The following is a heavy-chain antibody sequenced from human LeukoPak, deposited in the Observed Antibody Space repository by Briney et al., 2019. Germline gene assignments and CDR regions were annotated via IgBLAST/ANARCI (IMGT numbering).Heavy chain of an antibody. V-gene: IGHV3-21*01. CDR1: GFTFSSYS. CDR3: AGGDGSGSYYGS. D-gene: IGHD3-10*01. CDR2: ISSSSSYI. Sequence: GGSLRLSCAASGFTFSSYSMNWVRQAPGKGLEWVSSISSSSSYIYYADSVKGRFTISRGNAKNSLYLQMNSLRAEDAAVYYCAGGDGSGSYYGSWGQGTLVTVSS. J-gene: IGHJ5*02.